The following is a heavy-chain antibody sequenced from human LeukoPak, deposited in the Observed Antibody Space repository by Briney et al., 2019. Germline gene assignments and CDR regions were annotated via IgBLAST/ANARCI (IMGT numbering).Heavy chain of an antibody. J-gene: IGHJ4*02. CDR1: GFTFSDYY. CDR2: ISSSGSTI. Sequence: GGSLRLSCAASGFTFSDYYMGWIRQAPGKGLEWVSYISSSGSTIYYADSVKGRFTISRDNAKNSLYLQMNSLRAEDTAVYYYARVSWELLYFDYWGQGTLVTVSS. CDR3: ARVSWELLYFDY. V-gene: IGHV3-11*04. D-gene: IGHD1-26*01.